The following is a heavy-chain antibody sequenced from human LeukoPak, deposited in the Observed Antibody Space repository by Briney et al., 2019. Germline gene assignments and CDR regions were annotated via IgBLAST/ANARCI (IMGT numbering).Heavy chain of an antibody. D-gene: IGHD3-10*01. Sequence: PSETLSLTCTVSGGSISSYYWSWIRQPPGKGLEWIGYIYYSGSTNYNPSLKSQVTISVDTSKNQFSLKLSSVTAADTAVYYCARGRKVRGVSFDYWGQGTLVTVSS. CDR1: GGSISSYY. CDR2: IYYSGST. J-gene: IGHJ4*02. V-gene: IGHV4-59*01. CDR3: ARGRKVRGVSFDY.